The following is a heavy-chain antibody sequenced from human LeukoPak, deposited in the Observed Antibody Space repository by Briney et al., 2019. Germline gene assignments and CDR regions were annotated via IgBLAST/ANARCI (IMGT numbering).Heavy chain of an antibody. Sequence: ASVKVSCKASGYTFTGYYMHWVRQAPGQGLEWMGWINPNSGGTNYAQKFQGRVTMTRDTSISIAYMELSRLRSDDTAVYYCARGLWFGEVIDYWGQGTLVTVSS. CDR1: GYTFTGYY. J-gene: IGHJ4*02. D-gene: IGHD3-10*01. V-gene: IGHV1-2*02. CDR2: INPNSGGT. CDR3: ARGLWFGEVIDY.